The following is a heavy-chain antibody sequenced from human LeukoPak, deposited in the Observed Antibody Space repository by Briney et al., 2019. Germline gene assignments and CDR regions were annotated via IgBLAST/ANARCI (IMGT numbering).Heavy chain of an antibody. CDR2: INPNSGGT. J-gene: IGHJ6*02. V-gene: IGHV1-2*04. Sequence: GASVKVSCKASGYTFTGYYMHWVRQAPGQGLEWMGWINPNSGGTNYAQKFQGWVTMTRDTSISTAYMELSRLRSDDTAVYYRAVGLPYSSGWYGADYYYYGMDVWGQGTTVTVSS. CDR1: GYTFTGYY. D-gene: IGHD6-19*01. CDR3: AVGLPYSSGWYGADYYYYGMDV.